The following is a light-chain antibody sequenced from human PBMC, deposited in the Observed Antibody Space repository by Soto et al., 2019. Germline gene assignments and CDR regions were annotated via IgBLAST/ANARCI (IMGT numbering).Light chain of an antibody. V-gene: IGKV1-5*03. CDR1: QSISSW. Sequence: DIQMTQSPSTLSASVGDRVTITCRASQSISSWLAWYQQKPGKAPKLLIYKASSLESGVPSRFSGSGSGTEFTLTISSLQPDDLATYYCQQYNSYSFGQGTKLEIK. CDR3: QQYNSYS. J-gene: IGKJ2*01. CDR2: KAS.